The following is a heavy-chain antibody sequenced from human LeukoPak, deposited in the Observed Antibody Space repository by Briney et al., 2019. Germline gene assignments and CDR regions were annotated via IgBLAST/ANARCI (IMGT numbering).Heavy chain of an antibody. CDR3: ARHWHPAIFGVYFDY. J-gene: IGHJ4*02. CDR1: GGSFSGYY. CDR2: INHSGST. D-gene: IGHD3-3*01. V-gene: IGHV4-34*01. Sequence: PSETLSLTCAVYGGSFSGYYWSWIRQPPGKGLEWIGEINHSGSTNYNPSLKSRVTISVDTSKNQFSLKLSSVTAADTAVYYCARHWHPAIFGVYFDYWGQGTLVTVSS.